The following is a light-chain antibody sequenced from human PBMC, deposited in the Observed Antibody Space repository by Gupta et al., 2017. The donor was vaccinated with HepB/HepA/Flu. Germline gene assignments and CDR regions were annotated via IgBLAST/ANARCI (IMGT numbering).Light chain of an antibody. CDR2: GAS. CDR3: QQENIWPLA. CDR1: QTVNSN. V-gene: IGKV3-15*01. Sequence: IVMTPSPATLSVSPGERATLSCRASQTVNSNLAWYQQKPGQAPRLLIYGASTRATGIPARFSGSGSGTEFTLTISSRQSEDFAVYYCQQENIWPLAFVCGTNVEIK. J-gene: IGKJ4*01.